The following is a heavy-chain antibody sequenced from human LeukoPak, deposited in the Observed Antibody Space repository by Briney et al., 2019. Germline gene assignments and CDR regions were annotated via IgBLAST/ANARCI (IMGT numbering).Heavy chain of an antibody. CDR1: GFTFTDYA. CDR2: ISGIGNAI. Sequence: PGGSLRLSCAASGFTFTDYAMSWVRQAPGTGLEWVSAISGIGNAIFYASSVKGRFTISRDSSKNTLSLQMSSLRAEDTAVYYCVRHLATSGSYPLDYWGQGTLVTVSP. D-gene: IGHD2-15*01. V-gene: IGHV3-23*01. J-gene: IGHJ4*02. CDR3: VRHLATSGSYPLDY.